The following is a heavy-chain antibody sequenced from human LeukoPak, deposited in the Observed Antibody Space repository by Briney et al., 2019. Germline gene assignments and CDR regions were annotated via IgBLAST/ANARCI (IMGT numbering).Heavy chain of an antibody. CDR2: IYYSGST. CDR1: GGSVSSGSYY. J-gene: IGHJ4*02. D-gene: IGHD6-13*01. CDR3: ARGEQQLVLFDY. V-gene: IGHV4-31*03. Sequence: SETLSLTCTVSGGSVSSGSYYWSWIRQHPGKGLEWIGYIYYSGSTYYNPSLKSRVTISVDTSKNQFSLKLSSVTAADTAVYYCARGEQQLVLFDYWGQGTLVTVSS.